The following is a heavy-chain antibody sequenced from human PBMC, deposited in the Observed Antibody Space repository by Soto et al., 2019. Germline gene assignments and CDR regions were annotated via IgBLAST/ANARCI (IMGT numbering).Heavy chain of an antibody. CDR3: ARLRYSSRGYEDRSIDY. V-gene: IGHV1-69*12. J-gene: IGHJ4*02. D-gene: IGHD6-13*01. Sequence: QVQLVQSGAEVKKPGSSVKVSCKASGGTFSSYAISWVRQAPGQGLEWMGGIIPIFGTANYGQKFQGRVTITADESTSTAYMELSSLRSEDTAVYYCARLRYSSRGYEDRSIDYWGQGTLVTVSS. CDR2: IIPIFGTA. CDR1: GGTFSSYA.